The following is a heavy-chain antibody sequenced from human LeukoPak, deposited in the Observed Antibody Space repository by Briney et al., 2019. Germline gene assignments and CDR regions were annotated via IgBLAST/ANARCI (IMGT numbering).Heavy chain of an antibody. J-gene: IGHJ4*02. CDR3: ARPYDILTGYYTPLDY. CDR1: GGTFSSYA. CDR2: IIPIFGTA. V-gene: IGHV1-69*13. Sequence: SVKVSCKASGGTFSSYAISWVRQAPGQGLEWMGGIIPIFGTANYAQKFQGRVTITADESTSTAYMELSSLRSEDTAEYYCARPYDILTGYYTPLDYWGQGTLVTVSS. D-gene: IGHD3-9*01.